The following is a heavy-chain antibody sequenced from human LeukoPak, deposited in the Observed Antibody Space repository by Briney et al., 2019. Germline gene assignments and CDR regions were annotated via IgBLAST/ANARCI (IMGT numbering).Heavy chain of an antibody. V-gene: IGHV4-39*01. D-gene: IGHD3-3*01. CDR2: IYYSGST. J-gene: IGHJ6*02. Sequence: KPSETLSLTCTVSGGSISSSSYYWGWIRQPPGKGLEWIGSIYYSGSTYYNPSLKSRVTISVDTSKNQFSLKLSSVTAADTAVYYCARRNDSWRNGMDVWGQGTTVTVSS. CDR1: GGSISSSSYY. CDR3: ARRNDSWRNGMDV.